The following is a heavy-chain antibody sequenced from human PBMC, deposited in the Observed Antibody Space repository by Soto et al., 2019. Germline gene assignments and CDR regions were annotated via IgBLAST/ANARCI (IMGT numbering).Heavy chain of an antibody. CDR2: IYSKTDGGTT. Sequence: EVQLVESGGGLVKPGGSLRLSCAASGSTFSIAWMNWVRQAPGKGLEWVGRIYSKTDGGTTDYAAPVKGRFKISRHDSRKTLWLQMNSLKIEYTAVYYCTVYGGNGAFDSWGQGTLVTVSS. CDR3: TVYGGNGAFDS. D-gene: IGHD4-17*01. J-gene: IGHJ4*02. V-gene: IGHV3-15*01. CDR1: GSTFSIAW.